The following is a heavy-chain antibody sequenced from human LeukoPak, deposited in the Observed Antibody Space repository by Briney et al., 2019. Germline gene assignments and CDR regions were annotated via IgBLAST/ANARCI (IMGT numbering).Heavy chain of an antibody. CDR3: ACLTTADAFDI. Sequence: RASETLSLTCTVSGGSISSYYWSWIRQPAGKGLEWIGRFHTSGSTNYNPSLRSRVTMSVDTSENQFSLKLSSVTAADTAVYYCACLTTADAFDIWGQGTMVTVSS. D-gene: IGHD3-22*01. V-gene: IGHV4-4*07. CDR1: GGSISSYY. CDR2: FHTSGST. J-gene: IGHJ3*02.